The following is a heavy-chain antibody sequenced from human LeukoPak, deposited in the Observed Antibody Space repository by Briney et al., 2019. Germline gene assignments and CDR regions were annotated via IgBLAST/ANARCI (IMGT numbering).Heavy chain of an antibody. CDR1: GFTFSSYG. V-gene: IGHV3-30*03. Sequence: GGSLRLSCAASGFTFSSYGMHWVRQAPGKGLEWVAVISYDGSNKYYADSVKGRFSISRDNSKNTLYLQMNSLRAEDTAVYYCARAFGYALQGPDYWGQGTLVTVSS. D-gene: IGHD3-16*01. CDR2: ISYDGSNK. J-gene: IGHJ4*02. CDR3: ARAFGYALQGPDY.